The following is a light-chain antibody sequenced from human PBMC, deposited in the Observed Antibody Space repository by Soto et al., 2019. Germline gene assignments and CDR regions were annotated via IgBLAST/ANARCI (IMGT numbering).Light chain of an antibody. V-gene: IGKV1-5*03. J-gene: IGKJ2*01. CDR2: KAS. CDR3: QHYNNYPYT. CDR1: QSISTW. Sequence: DIQMTQSPSTLSASVGDRVTITCRASQSISTWLAWYQQKPGKAPKLPIHKASILQGGVPSRFSGSGSRTEFTLTISSLQPDDFATYYCQHYNNYPYTFGQGTKLEIK.